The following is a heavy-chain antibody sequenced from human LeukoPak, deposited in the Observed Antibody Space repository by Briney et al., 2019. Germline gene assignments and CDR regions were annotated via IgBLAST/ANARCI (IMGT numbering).Heavy chain of an antibody. CDR3: AGDYYGSGSYYH. CDR1: GFTFSSYS. D-gene: IGHD3-10*01. Sequence: GGSLRLSCAASGFTFSSYSMNWVRQAPGKGLEWVSSISSCSSYIYYADSVKGRFTISRDNAKNSLYLQMNSLRAEDTAVYYCAGDYYGSGSYYHWGQGTLVTVSS. J-gene: IGHJ5*02. CDR2: ISSCSSYI. V-gene: IGHV3-21*01.